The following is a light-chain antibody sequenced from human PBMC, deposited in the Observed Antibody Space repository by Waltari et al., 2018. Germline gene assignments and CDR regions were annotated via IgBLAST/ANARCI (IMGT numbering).Light chain of an antibody. CDR2: DAC. V-gene: IGKV3-20*01. J-gene: IGKJ1*01. Sequence: ELALTQSPGTLSLSPGARATLSCTASQSISKSLAWYQQRPGQALRLLIYDACISATGIPDRFRGSGSGTDFSFTISRLEPEDFAVYDCQNHVRLPGKFGQGTKVEIK. CDR3: QNHVRLPGK. CDR1: QSISKS.